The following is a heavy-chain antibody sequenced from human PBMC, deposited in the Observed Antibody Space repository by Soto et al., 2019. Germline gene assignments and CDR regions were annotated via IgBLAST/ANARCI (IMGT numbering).Heavy chain of an antibody. J-gene: IGHJ5*02. D-gene: IGHD3-10*01. V-gene: IGHV1-18*01. CDR2: INVYNGNT. CDR1: GYTFTNYG. Sequence: QVQLVQSGGEVKKPGASVKVSCKASGYTFTNYGISWVRQAPGQGLEWMRGINVYNGNTKYAQKVQGRVTMTTDTSTSTAYMELRSLRSDDTAVYYCARGVGSGSYYNRYNWFDPWGQGTLVTVSS. CDR3: ARGVGSGSYYNRYNWFDP.